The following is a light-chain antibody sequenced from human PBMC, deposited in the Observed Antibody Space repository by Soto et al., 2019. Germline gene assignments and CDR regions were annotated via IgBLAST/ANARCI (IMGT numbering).Light chain of an antibody. V-gene: IGKV1-5*01. Sequence: DIQMTQSPSTLSASVGDRVTITCRASQSISSWLAWYQQKPGKAPKLLIYDASSLESGVPSRFSGSGSGTEFTLTISILQPDDFAAYDCQQYNSYSFYTFGQGTKLEIK. J-gene: IGKJ2*01. CDR2: DAS. CDR3: QQYNSYSFYT. CDR1: QSISSW.